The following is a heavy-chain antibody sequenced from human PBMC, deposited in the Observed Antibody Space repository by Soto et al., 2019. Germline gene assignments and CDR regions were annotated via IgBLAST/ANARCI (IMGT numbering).Heavy chain of an antibody. V-gene: IGHV4-30-2*01. CDR2: IYHSGST. J-gene: IGHJ4*02. CDR1: GGSISSGGYS. CDR3: ARGMAEEQIFYYFDY. D-gene: IGHD3-9*01. Sequence: TSETLSLTYAVSGGSISSGGYSWSWIRQPPGKGLEWIGYIYHSGSTYYNPSLKNRVTISVDASKSQFYLKLRSVTAADTAVYYCARGMAEEQIFYYFDYWGQGALVTVSS.